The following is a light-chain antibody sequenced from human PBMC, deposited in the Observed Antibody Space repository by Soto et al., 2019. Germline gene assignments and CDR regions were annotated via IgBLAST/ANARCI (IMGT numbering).Light chain of an antibody. CDR3: QQYNNWPMWT. CDR2: GAS. Sequence: IVITHSPSILYASQLHRATLSCRASQSITRNLAWYQQSPGQAPRLLIYGASTRATGIPARFSGSGSGTEFTLTINSLQSEDFAVYYCQQYNNWPMWTFGQGTKVDIK. CDR1: QSITRN. J-gene: IGKJ1*01. V-gene: IGKV3-15*01.